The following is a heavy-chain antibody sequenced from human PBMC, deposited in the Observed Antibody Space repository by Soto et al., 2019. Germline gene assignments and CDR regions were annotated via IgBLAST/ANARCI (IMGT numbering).Heavy chain of an antibody. CDR2: LKSKSDGGTS. D-gene: IGHD3-10*02. CDR1: GFTFSKAW. CDR3: TTDAGVRSYPLFGG. Sequence: GGSLRLSCAASGFTFSKAWMGWVRQAPGKGLEWVARLKSKSDGGTSDYAAPVKGRFSISRDESKNMLYLQMNSLKTEDTAVYHCTTDAGVRSYPLFGGWGQGALVTV. V-gene: IGHV3-15*01. J-gene: IGHJ4*02.